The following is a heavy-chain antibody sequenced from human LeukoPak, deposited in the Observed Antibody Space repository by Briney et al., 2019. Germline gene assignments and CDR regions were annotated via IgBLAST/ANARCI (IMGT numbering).Heavy chain of an antibody. J-gene: IGHJ6*02. D-gene: IGHD6-19*01. CDR3: AKVMDSSGWYELRAMDV. Sequence: GRSLRLSCAASGFTFSSYGMHWVRQAPGKGLEWVAVISYDGSNKYYADSVKGRFTISRDNSKNTLYLQMNSLRAEDTAVYYCAKVMDSSGWYELRAMDVWGQGTTVTVSS. CDR1: GFTFSSYG. V-gene: IGHV3-30*18. CDR2: ISYDGSNK.